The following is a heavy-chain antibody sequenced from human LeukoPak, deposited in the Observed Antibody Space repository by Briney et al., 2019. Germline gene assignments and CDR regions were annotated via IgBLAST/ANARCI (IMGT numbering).Heavy chain of an antibody. CDR1: GFTFDDYA. D-gene: IGHD4-4*01. J-gene: IGHJ4*02. Sequence: GGSLRLSCAASGFTFDDYAMHWVRQAPGKGLEWVSGISWNSGSIGYADSVKGRFTISRDNSKNTLYLQMNSLRAEDTAVYYCAKYHDYSNYEHFDYWGQGTLVTVSS. CDR3: AKYHDYSNYEHFDY. CDR2: ISWNSGSI. V-gene: IGHV3-9*01.